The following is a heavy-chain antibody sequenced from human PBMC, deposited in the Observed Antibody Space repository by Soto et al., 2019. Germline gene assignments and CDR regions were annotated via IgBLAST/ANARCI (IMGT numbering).Heavy chain of an antibody. CDR3: ARLLWFGEFTSYYYYYGMDV. V-gene: IGHV4-34*01. CDR2: INHSGST. Sequence: QPPGKGLEWIGEINHSGSTNYNPSLKSRVTISVDTSKNQFSLKLSSVTAADTAVYYCARLLWFGEFTSYYYYYGMDVWGQGTTVT. D-gene: IGHD3-10*01. J-gene: IGHJ6*02.